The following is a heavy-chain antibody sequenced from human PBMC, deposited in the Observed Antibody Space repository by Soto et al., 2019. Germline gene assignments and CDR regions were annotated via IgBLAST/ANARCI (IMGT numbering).Heavy chain of an antibody. J-gene: IGHJ4*02. CDR2: IGTAGDT. CDR3: ARGRLISLCYFDY. V-gene: IGHV3-13*01. Sequence: EVQLVESGGGLVQPGGSLRLSCAASGFTFSNYDMHWVHQVTGKGLEWVSTIGTAGDTYYPGSVKGRFTISRENAKNSLYLQMNSLRAEDTAVYYCARGRLISLCYFDYWGQGTLVTVSS. D-gene: IGHD2-15*01. CDR1: GFTFSNYD.